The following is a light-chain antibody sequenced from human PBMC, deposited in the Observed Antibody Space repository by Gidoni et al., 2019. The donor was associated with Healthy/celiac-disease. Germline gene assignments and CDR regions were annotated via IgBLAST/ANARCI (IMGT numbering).Light chain of an antibody. Sequence: QSALTQPASVSGSPGQSITISCPGTSSDSGRYNYVSCYQQHPGKAHKLMIYDVSNRPSGVSKRFSGSKSGNTASMTISGLQAEDEADYYCSSYTSSSVVVFGGGTKLTVL. J-gene: IGLJ2*01. CDR1: SSDSGRYNY. CDR3: SSYTSSSVVV. V-gene: IGLV2-14*01. CDR2: DVS.